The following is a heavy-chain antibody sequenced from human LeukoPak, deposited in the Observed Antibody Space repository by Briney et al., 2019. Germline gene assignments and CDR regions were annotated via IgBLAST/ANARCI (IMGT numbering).Heavy chain of an antibody. V-gene: IGHV1-18*01. CDR3: ARGGYCSSTSCKSLRYYYGMDV. D-gene: IGHD2-2*01. Sequence: ASAKVSCEASGYTFTSYGISWVRQAPGQGLEWMGWISAYNGNTNYAQKLQGRVTMTTDTSTSTAYMELRSLRSDDTAVYYCARGGYCSSTSCKSLRYYYGMDVWGQGTTVTVSS. J-gene: IGHJ6*02. CDR1: GYTFTSYG. CDR2: ISAYNGNT.